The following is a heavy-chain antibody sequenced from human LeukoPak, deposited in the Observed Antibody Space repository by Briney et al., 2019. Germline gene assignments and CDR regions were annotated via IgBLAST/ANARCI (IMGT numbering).Heavy chain of an antibody. CDR2: MYYSGST. CDR1: GGSISSYY. J-gene: IGHJ6*02. Sequence: SETLSLTCTVSGGSISSYYWSWIRQPPGKGLEWIGYMYYSGSTNYDPALTSRVTISVDTSKNQLSMKLNSVTAADTAVYYCARVGNNASDVWGQGTTVTVSS. CDR3: ARVGNNASDV. V-gene: IGHV4-59*01. D-gene: IGHD1/OR15-1a*01.